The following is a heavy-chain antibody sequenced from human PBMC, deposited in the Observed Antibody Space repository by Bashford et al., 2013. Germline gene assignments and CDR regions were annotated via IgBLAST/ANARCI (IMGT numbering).Heavy chain of an antibody. D-gene: IGHD6-19*01. CDR3: ARLTGYSSGWGETDY. J-gene: IGHJ4*02. CDR1: DTPSATT. V-gene: IGHV1-2*02. Sequence: ASVKVSCKLLDTPSATTIYTGCDRLLDKALSGWDGXPNPNSVPQTYAEMFQGRVTMTRDTSISTAYMELSRLRSDDTAVYYCARLTGYSSGWGETDYWGQGTLVTVSS. CDR2: XPNPNSVP.